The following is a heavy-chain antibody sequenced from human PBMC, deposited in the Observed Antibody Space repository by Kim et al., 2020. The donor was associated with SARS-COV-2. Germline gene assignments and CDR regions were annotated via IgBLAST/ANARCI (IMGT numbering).Heavy chain of an antibody. Sequence: GGSLRLSCAASGFTFSSYAMSWVRQAPGKGLEWVSVINDGGDSTFYAGSVKGRFTISRDNSQNTLYLQMNSLRAEDTAVYYCAKAAVAGMGRVGFDYCGQGTLVTVAS. V-gene: IGHV3-23*01. CDR3: AKAAVAGMGRVGFDY. D-gene: IGHD6-13*01. CDR2: INDGGDST. CDR1: GFTFSSYA. J-gene: IGHJ4*02.